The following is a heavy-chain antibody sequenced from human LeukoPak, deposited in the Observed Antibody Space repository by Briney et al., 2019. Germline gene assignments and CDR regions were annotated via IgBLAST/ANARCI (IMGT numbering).Heavy chain of an antibody. V-gene: IGHV4-4*07. Sequence: SETLSLTCAVSGASISSYYWTWIRQPAGKGLEWIGRIYTSGSTNYNPSLKSRVAKSVDTSKTQFSLKLSSVTAADTAVYYCARLSADSSSSRGFDYWGQGTLVTVSS. D-gene: IGHD2-2*01. CDR2: IYTSGST. CDR3: ARLSADSSSSRGFDY. CDR1: GASISSYY. J-gene: IGHJ4*02.